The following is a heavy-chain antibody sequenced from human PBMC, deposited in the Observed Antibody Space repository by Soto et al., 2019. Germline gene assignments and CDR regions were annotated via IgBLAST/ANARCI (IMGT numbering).Heavy chain of an antibody. Sequence: ASVKVSCKASGYTFTSYYMHWVRQAPGQGPEWMGIINPSGGSTSYAQKFQGRVTMTRDTSTSTVYMELSSLRSEDTAVYYCARVGCSGGSCYSETAGYYYYGMDVWGQGTTVTVSS. V-gene: IGHV1-46*01. J-gene: IGHJ6*02. CDR2: INPSGGST. CDR3: ARVGCSGGSCYSETAGYYYYGMDV. CDR1: GYTFTSYY. D-gene: IGHD2-15*01.